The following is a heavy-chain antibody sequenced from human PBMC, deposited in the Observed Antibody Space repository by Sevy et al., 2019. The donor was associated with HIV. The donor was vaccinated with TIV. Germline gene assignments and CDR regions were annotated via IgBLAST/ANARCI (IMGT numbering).Heavy chain of an antibody. V-gene: IGHV1-18*01. Sequence: ASVKVSCKASGYTFTNYGISWVRQAPGQGLEWMGRISTYNGNTNYAQKLQGRVTMTTDTSTSTAYMELRSLRSDDTAVYYCARXVDXXXXXPWGQGXLVTVSS. CDR3: ARXVDXXXXXP. CDR1: GYTFTNYG. J-gene: IGHJ5*02. CDR2: ISTYNGNT.